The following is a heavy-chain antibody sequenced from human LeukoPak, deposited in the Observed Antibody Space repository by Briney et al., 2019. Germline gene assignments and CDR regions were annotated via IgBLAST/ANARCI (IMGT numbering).Heavy chain of an antibody. CDR2: INHSGST. CDR3: ARGPPYYYDSSGYYCR. D-gene: IGHD3-22*01. V-gene: IGHV4-34*01. Sequence: KSSETLSLTCAVYGGSFSGYYWSWIRQPPGKGLEWIGEINHSGSTNYNPSLKSRVTISVDTSKNQFSLKLSSETAADTAVYYCARGPPYYYDSSGYYCRWGQGTLVTVSS. J-gene: IGHJ4*02. CDR1: GGSFSGYY.